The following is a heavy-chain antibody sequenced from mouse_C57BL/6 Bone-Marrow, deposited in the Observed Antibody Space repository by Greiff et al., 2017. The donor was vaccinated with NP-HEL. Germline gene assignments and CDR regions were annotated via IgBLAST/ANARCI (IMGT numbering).Heavy chain of an antibody. V-gene: IGHV5-6*01. CDR3: ARRMRVGLPRAD. CDR1: GFTFSSYG. D-gene: IGHD2-4*01. J-gene: IGHJ3*01. Sequence: EVQLQESGGDLVKPGGSLKLSCAASGFTFSSYGMSWVRQTPDKRLEWVATISSGGSYTYYPDSVKGRFTISRDNAKNTLYLQMSSLKSEDTAMYYCARRMRVGLPRADWGQGTLVTVSA. CDR2: ISSGGSYT.